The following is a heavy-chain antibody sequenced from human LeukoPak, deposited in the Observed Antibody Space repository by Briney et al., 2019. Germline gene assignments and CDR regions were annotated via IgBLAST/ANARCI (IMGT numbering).Heavy chain of an antibody. CDR2: ISGSGGST. V-gene: IGHV3-23*01. CDR3: ARPSSSYYDFWSGYYTGLVQAFDI. Sequence: GGSLRLSCAASGFTFSSYAMSWVRQAPGKGLEWVSAISGSGGSTYYADSVKGRFTISRDNAKNSLYLQMNSLRAEDTAVYYCARPSSSYYDFWSGYYTGLVQAFDIWGQGTMVTVSS. D-gene: IGHD3-3*01. CDR1: GFTFSSYA. J-gene: IGHJ3*02.